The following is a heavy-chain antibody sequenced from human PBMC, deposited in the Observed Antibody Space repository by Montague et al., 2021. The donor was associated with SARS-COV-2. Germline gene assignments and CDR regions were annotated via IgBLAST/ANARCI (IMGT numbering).Heavy chain of an antibody. Sequence: SETLSLTCAVSGGSISSDNWWSWVRQSPGKGLEWIGEIFHSGSTNYNPSLKSRVTMSVDKSKNYFSLKLSPVTAADTAMYYCARRITMVRGVTQRNNWFDPWGRGILVTVSS. V-gene: IGHV4-4*02. CDR3: ARRITMVRGVTQRNNWFDP. J-gene: IGHJ5*02. D-gene: IGHD3-10*01. CDR2: IFHSGST. CDR1: GGSISSDNW.